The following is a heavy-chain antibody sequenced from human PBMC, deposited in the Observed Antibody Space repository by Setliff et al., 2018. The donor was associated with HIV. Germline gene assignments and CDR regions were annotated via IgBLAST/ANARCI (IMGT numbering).Heavy chain of an antibody. V-gene: IGHV1-69-2*01. D-gene: IGHD6-19*01. J-gene: IGHJ5*02. CDR3: ATFIYREIAVAGP. CDR2: VDPEDGET. CDR1: GGTFSSYS. Sequence: ASVKVSCKASGGTFSSYSITWVRQAPGKGLEWMGRVDPEDGETIYAEKFQGRVTITAGTSTDTAYMELSSLRSEDTAVYYCATFIYREIAVAGPWGQGTLVTVSS.